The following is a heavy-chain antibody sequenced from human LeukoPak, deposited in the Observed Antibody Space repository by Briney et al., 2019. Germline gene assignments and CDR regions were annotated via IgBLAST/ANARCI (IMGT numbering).Heavy chain of an antibody. CDR3: VRDPSGSGFAFDS. CDR1: GFIFSNYA. V-gene: IGHV3-23*01. J-gene: IGHJ4*02. D-gene: IGHD1-1*01. Sequence: GGSLRLSCAASGFIFSNYAMSWVRQAPGKGLEWVSAIDSTGAYTWYADSVKGRFTISRDNSEDTLYLQMNSLRAEDTAVYYCVRDPSGSGFAFDSWGQGALVTVSS. CDR2: IDSTGAYT.